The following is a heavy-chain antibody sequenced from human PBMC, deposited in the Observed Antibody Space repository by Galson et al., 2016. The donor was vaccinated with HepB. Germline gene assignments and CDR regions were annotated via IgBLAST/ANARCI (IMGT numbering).Heavy chain of an antibody. CDR3: AKSIRGIIISVYYFDY. J-gene: IGHJ4*02. CDR2: ISWNSGSI. Sequence: SLRLSCAASGFTFDDYAMHWVRQVPGEGLEWVSGISWNSGSIGYADSVQGRFTISRDNAKKSLFLQMNSLRPEDTALYYCAKSIRGIIISVYYFDYWGQGTLVTVSS. CDR1: GFTFDDYA. D-gene: IGHD3-16*01. V-gene: IGHV3-9*01.